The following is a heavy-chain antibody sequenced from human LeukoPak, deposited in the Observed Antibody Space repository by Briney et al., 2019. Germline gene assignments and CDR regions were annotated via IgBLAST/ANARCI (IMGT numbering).Heavy chain of an antibody. V-gene: IGHV4-59*01. CDR1: GGSINSYY. CDR3: ARGVYIAAAQYGY. Sequence: PSETLSLTCTVSGGSINSYYWSWIRQPPGKGLEWIAYIYSSGSTNYNPSLKGRVTISVDTSKNQFSLKLSSVTAADTAVYYCARGVYIAAAQYGYWGQGTLVTVSS. CDR2: IYSSGST. J-gene: IGHJ4*02. D-gene: IGHD6-13*01.